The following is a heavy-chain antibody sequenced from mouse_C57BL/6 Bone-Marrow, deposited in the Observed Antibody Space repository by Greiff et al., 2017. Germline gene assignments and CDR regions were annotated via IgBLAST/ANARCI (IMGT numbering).Heavy chain of an antibody. CDR3: ARAHYYSKRDYYAMDY. D-gene: IGHD2-5*01. J-gene: IGHJ4*01. Sequence: QVQLQQPGAELVKPGASVKMSCKASGYTFTSYWITWVKQRPGQGLEWIGDIYPGSGSTNYNEKFKSKATLTVDTSSSTAYMQLSSLTSEDSAVYYCARAHYYSKRDYYAMDYWGQGTSVTVSS. CDR2: IYPGSGST. V-gene: IGHV1-55*01. CDR1: GYTFTSYW.